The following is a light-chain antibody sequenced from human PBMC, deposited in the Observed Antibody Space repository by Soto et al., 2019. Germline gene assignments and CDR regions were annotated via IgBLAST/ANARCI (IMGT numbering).Light chain of an antibody. J-gene: IGKJ1*01. CDR1: QNIYTW. CDR3: QQYERYST. Sequence: DYQVTQCPSTLSASVGDRGTTSCGGSQNIYTWLAWYQQKPGIAPKLLIHKASTLESGVPSRFSGSGYGTEFTLTISGLQPEDSATYYCQQYERYSTFGQGTKVDNK. V-gene: IGKV1-5*03. CDR2: KAS.